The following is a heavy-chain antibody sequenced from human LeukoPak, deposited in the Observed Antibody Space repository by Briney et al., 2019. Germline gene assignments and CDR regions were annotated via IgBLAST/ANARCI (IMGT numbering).Heavy chain of an antibody. Sequence: PGGALILSCEVAGLTFTNAWMVWFRQAPGKSLEWVGRIKSKAGGGTTYYAAPVGGRFSVSRDDSKNTLFLQMDSLKSDDTALYYCATAPGYWGSAHFDYWGQGTLVTVSS. CDR1: GLTFTNAW. D-gene: IGHD7-27*01. CDR2: IKSKAGGGTT. CDR3: ATAPGYWGSAHFDY. J-gene: IGHJ4*02. V-gene: IGHV3-15*01.